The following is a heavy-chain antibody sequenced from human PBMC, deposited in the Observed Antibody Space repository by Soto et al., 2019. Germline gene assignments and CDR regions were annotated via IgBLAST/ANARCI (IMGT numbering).Heavy chain of an antibody. CDR3: ANGLEEAMVTAQAIYYYYGMDV. CDR1: GFTFSSYA. J-gene: IGHJ6*02. Sequence: GGSLRLSCAASGFTFSSYAMSWVRQAPGKGLEWVSAISGSGGSTYYADSVKGRFTISRDNSKNTLYLQMNSLRAEDTAVYYCANGLEEAMVTAQAIYYYYGMDVWGQGTTVTVSS. D-gene: IGHD5-18*01. CDR2: ISGSGGST. V-gene: IGHV3-23*01.